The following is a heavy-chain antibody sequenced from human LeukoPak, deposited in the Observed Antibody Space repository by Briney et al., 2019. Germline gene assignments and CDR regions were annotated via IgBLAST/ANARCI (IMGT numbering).Heavy chain of an antibody. V-gene: IGHV3-23*01. J-gene: IGHJ1*01. CDR3: AKDRVGRYSYGLFQN. CDR2: ISGSGGST. Sequence: GGSLRLSCAASGFTFSSYAMSWVRQAPGKGLEWVSAISGSGGSTYYADSVKGRFTISRDNSKNTLYLQMNSLRAEDTAVYYCAKDRVGRYSYGLFQNWGQGTLVTVSS. CDR1: GFTFSSYA. D-gene: IGHD5-18*01.